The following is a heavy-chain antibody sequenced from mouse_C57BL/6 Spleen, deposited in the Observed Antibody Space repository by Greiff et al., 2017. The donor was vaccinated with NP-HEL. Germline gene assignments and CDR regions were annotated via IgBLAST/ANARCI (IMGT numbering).Heavy chain of an antibody. J-gene: IGHJ2*01. CDR1: GFTFSSYA. D-gene: IGHD1-1*01. CDR3: TRDPTSFYYGSSLFDY. CDR2: ISSGGDYI. V-gene: IGHV5-9-1*02. Sequence: EVKVEESGEGLVKPGGSLKLSCAASGFTFSSYAMSWVRQTPEKRLEWVAYISSGGDYIYYADTVKGRFTISRDNARNTLYLQMSSLKSEDTAMYYCTRDPTSFYYGSSLFDYWGQGTTLTVSS.